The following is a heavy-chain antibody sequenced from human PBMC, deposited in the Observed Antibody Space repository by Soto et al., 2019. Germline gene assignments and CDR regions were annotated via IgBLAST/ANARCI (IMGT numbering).Heavy chain of an antibody. Sequence: EGQLEQSGGGLVRSGGSLRLSCVASGFSFSNAWMTWVRQAPGKGLEWVGRVKSRPDGGTTDYASPVKGRFTITREDSKSTVYLQMYSLKGEDTAVYYCTPVFLLPRGLGSSVFWGQGALVTVSS. V-gene: IGHV3-15*01. D-gene: IGHD6-19*01. J-gene: IGHJ4*02. CDR2: VKSRPDGGTT. CDR1: GFSFSNAW. CDR3: TPVFLLPRGLGSSVF.